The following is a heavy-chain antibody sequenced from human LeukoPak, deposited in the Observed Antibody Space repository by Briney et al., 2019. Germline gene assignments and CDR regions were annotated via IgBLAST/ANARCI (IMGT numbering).Heavy chain of an antibody. CDR3: AKDGPAEQLVFPLAIDY. CDR1: GFTFSSYA. V-gene: IGHV3-23*01. J-gene: IGHJ4*02. CDR2: ISGSGGST. D-gene: IGHD6-6*01. Sequence: PGGSLRLSCAASGFTFSSYAMSWVRQAPGKGLEWVSAISGSGGSTYYADSVKGRFTISRDNSKNTLYLQMNSLRAEDTAVYYCAKDGPAEQLVFPLAIDYWGQGTLVTVSS.